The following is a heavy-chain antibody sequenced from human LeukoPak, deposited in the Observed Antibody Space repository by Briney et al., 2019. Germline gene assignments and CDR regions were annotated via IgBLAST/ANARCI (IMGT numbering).Heavy chain of an antibody. V-gene: IGHV3-23*01. Sequence: GGSLRLSCAASGFTFSSYAMSWVRQTPGKGLEWVSAISGSGGSTYYADSVKGRFTISRDNSKNTLYLQMNSLRAEDTAVYYCARDLYSSGWTYCFDYWGQGTLVTVSS. D-gene: IGHD6-19*01. J-gene: IGHJ4*02. CDR1: GFTFSSYA. CDR2: ISGSGGST. CDR3: ARDLYSSGWTYCFDY.